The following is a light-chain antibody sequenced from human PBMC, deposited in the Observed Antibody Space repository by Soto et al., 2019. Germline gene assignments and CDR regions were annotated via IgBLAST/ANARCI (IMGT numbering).Light chain of an antibody. CDR2: GNS. Sequence: QSVLTQPPSVSGAPGQRVTISCTGSSSNIGAGYDVHWYQQLPGTAPKLLIYGNSNRPSGVPDRFSGSKSGTSASLAITGLQAEDEADYYCQSYDSSLSGPYAVFGGGTQRTVL. CDR1: SSNIGAGYD. V-gene: IGLV1-40*01. CDR3: QSYDSSLSGPYAV. J-gene: IGLJ7*01.